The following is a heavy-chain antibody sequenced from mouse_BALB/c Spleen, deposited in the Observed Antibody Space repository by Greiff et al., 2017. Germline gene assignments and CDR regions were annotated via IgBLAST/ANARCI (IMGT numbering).Heavy chain of an antibody. CDR3: ATDGYWYFDV. V-gene: IGHV2-9*02. CDR1: GFSLTSYG. J-gene: IGHJ1*01. D-gene: IGHD2-3*01. Sequence: VKLVESGPGLVAPSQSLSITCTVSGFSLTSYGVHWVRQPPGKGLEWLGVIWAGGSTNYNSALMSRLSISKDNSKSQVFLKMNSLQTDDTAMYYCATDGYWYFDVWGAGTTVTVSS. CDR2: IWAGGST.